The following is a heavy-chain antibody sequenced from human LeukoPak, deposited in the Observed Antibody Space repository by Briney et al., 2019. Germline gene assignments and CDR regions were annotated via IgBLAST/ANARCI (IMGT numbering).Heavy chain of an antibody. V-gene: IGHV4-59*08. Sequence: SETLSLTCTVSGGSISSYYWSWIRQPPGKGLEWIGYIYYSGSTNYNPSLKSRVTISVDTSKNQFSLKLSSVTAADTAVYYCARXVYYYDSSGYLGWFDPWGQGTLVTVSS. CDR2: IYYSGST. CDR3: ARXVYYYDSSGYLGWFDP. CDR1: GGSISSYY. D-gene: IGHD3-22*01. J-gene: IGHJ5*02.